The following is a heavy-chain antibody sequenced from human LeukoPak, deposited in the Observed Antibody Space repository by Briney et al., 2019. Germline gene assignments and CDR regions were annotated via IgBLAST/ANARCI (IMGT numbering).Heavy chain of an antibody. CDR1: GGSIRSYY. J-gene: IGHJ4*02. V-gene: IGHV4-59*12. CDR2: IYSSGTT. D-gene: IGHD6-6*01. CDR3: ARLSRSSSSGNY. Sequence: SETLSLTWAVSGGSIRSYYWRWVRQPPGEGLGWIGYIYSSGTTNYTPSLKSRVIISIDTSKNQFSLKLSSVTAADTAVYYCARLSRSSSSGNYWGQGTLVTVSS.